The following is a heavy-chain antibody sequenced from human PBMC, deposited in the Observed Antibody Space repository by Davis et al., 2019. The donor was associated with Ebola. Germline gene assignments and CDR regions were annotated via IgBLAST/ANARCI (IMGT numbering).Heavy chain of an antibody. J-gene: IGHJ6*02. CDR3: ARVGLGSSWLYHYYYGMDV. Sequence: ASVKVSCKASGYTFTGYYMHWVRQAPGQGLEWMGWINPNSGGTNYAQKFQGRVTMTRDTSISTAYMELSRLRSDDTAVYYCARVGLGSSWLYHYYYGMDVWGQGTTVTVSS. D-gene: IGHD6-13*01. CDR1: GYTFTGYY. V-gene: IGHV1-2*02. CDR2: INPNSGGT.